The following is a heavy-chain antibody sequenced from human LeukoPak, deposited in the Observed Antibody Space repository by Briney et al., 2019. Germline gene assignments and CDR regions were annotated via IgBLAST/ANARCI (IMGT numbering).Heavy chain of an antibody. D-gene: IGHD1/OR15-1a*01. CDR2: IYPGDSDT. CDR3: ATSESQTRFDY. CDR1: GYSFTTYW. J-gene: IGHJ4*02. Sequence: GESLKISCKGSGYSFTTYWIVWVRQMPGKGLEWMGIIYPGDSDTRYSPSFQDQVTISADKSISTAYLQWSSLKASDTAMYYCATSESQTRFDYWGQGTLVTVSS. V-gene: IGHV5-51*01.